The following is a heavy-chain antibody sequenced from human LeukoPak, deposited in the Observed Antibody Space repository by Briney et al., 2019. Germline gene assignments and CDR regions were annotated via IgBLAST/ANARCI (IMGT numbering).Heavy chain of an antibody. CDR1: GYTFTSYG. J-gene: IGHJ6*02. Sequence: ASVKVSCKASGYTFTSYGISWVRQAAGQGLEWMGWISAYNGNTNYAQKLQGRVTMTTGTSTSTGYMELRSLRSDDTAVYYCARGDYGDYYYYYYGMDVWGQGTTVTVSS. V-gene: IGHV1-18*01. CDR3: ARGDYGDYYYYYYGMDV. CDR2: ISAYNGNT. D-gene: IGHD4-17*01.